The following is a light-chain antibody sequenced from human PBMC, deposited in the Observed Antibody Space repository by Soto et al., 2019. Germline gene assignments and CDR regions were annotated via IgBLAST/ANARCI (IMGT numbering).Light chain of an antibody. CDR1: SSNIGNNY. J-gene: IGLJ2*01. Sequence: QSVLTQPPSVSAAPGQKVTISCSGSSSNIGNNYVSWYQQFPGTAPKLLIYDNNKRPSEIPDRFSGSKSGTSATLDITGLQTGDEADYYCGTWDSSLSAVVFGGGTQLTVL. CDR2: DNN. CDR3: GTWDSSLSAVV. V-gene: IGLV1-51*01.